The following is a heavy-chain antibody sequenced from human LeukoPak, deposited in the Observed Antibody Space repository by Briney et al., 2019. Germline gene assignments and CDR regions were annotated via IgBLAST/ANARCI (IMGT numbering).Heavy chain of an antibody. CDR2: INTNTGNP. Sequence: GASVKVSCKASGYTFTSYAMNWVRQAPGQGLEWMGWINTNTGNPTYAQGFTGRFVFSLDTSVSTAYLQISSLKAEDTAVYYCARDSVRDYYHPYYFDYWGQGTLVTVSS. V-gene: IGHV7-4-1*02. CDR1: GYTFTSYA. D-gene: IGHD3-22*01. J-gene: IGHJ4*02. CDR3: ARDSVRDYYHPYYFDY.